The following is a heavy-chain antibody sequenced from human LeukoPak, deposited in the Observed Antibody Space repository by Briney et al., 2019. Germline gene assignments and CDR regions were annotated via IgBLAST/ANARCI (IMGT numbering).Heavy chain of an antibody. Sequence: GGSLRLSCAASGFTFSNYGMHWVRQAPGKGLGWEAFIRSDGSTKYYADSLKGRFTISRDNSKNTLYLQMNSLRAEDMAVYYCAKDRPEQQLVWGFDYWGQGTLVTVSS. D-gene: IGHD6-13*01. CDR1: GFTFSNYG. CDR2: IRSDGSTK. J-gene: IGHJ4*02. CDR3: AKDRPEQQLVWGFDY. V-gene: IGHV3-30*02.